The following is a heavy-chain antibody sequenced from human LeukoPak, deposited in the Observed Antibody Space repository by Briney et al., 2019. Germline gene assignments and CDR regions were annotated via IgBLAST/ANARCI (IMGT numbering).Heavy chain of an antibody. CDR1: GFTFSSYG. CDR2: IWYDGSNK. Sequence: GGSLRLSCAASGFTFSSYGMHWVRQAPGKGLGWAAVIWYDGSNKYYADSVKGRFTISRDNSKNTLYLQMNSLRAEDTAVYYCARDGTTYYDILTGTEKWFDPWGQGTLVTVSS. D-gene: IGHD3-9*01. J-gene: IGHJ5*02. CDR3: ARDGTTYYDILTGTEKWFDP. V-gene: IGHV3-33*01.